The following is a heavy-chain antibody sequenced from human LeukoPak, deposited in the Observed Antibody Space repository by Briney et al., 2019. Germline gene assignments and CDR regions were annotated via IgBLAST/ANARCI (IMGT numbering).Heavy chain of an antibody. CDR2: IYHSGST. CDR1: GYSISSDYY. V-gene: IGHV4-38-2*02. CDR3: ARFYYDSSGYGFDP. J-gene: IGHJ5*02. Sequence: SETLSLTCTVSGYSISSDYYWAWIRQPPGKGLEWIGSIYHSGSTYYNPSLKSRVTLSVDTSKNQFSLKLSFVTAADTAVYFCARFYYDSSGYGFDPWGQGTLVTVSS. D-gene: IGHD3-22*01.